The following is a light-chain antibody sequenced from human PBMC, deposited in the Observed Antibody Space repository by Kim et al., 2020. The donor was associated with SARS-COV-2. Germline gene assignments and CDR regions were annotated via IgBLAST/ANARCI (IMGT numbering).Light chain of an antibody. CDR2: KVS. CDR1: ESVSEW. J-gene: IGKJ1*01. Sequence: DIQMTQSPSTLSASVGGRIRITCRASESVSEWLAWYRQKPGKAPKLLIYKVSNLESGVPSRFSGSGSGTEFILTIDSLQPDDFATYYCQQYNSYPWTFGQGTKVEIK. V-gene: IGKV1-5*03. CDR3: QQYNSYPWT.